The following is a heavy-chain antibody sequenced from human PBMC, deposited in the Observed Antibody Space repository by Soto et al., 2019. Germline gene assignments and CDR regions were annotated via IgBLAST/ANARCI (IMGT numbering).Heavy chain of an antibody. CDR3: ARGLTTVTTGFDP. CDR2: IYYSGST. CDR1: GGSISSGDYY. Sequence: SETLSLTCTVSGGSISSGDYYWSWIRQHPGKGLEWIGYIYYSGSTYYNPSLKSRITISVDTSKNQFSLKLSSVTAADTAVYYCARGLTTVTTGFDPWGQGTLVTVSS. D-gene: IGHD4-4*01. V-gene: IGHV4-31*03. J-gene: IGHJ5*02.